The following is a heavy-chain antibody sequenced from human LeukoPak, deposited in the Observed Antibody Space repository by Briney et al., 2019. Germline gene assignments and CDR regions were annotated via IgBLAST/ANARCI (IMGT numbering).Heavy chain of an antibody. D-gene: IGHD3-9*01. CDR1: GGSFSGYY. CDR3: ARRGVLRYFDWLHQTNNWFDP. CDR2: INHSGST. Sequence: SETLSLTCAVYGGSFSGYYWSWIRQPPGKGLEWIGEINHSGSTNYNPSLKSRVTISVDTSKNQFSLKLSSVTAADTAVYYCARRGVLRYFDWLHQTNNWFDPWGQGTLVTVSS. J-gene: IGHJ5*02. V-gene: IGHV4-34*01.